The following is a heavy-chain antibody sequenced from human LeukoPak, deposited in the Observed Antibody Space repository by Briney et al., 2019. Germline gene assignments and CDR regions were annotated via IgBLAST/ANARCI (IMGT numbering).Heavy chain of an antibody. J-gene: IGHJ4*02. D-gene: IGHD3-3*01. CDR3: ARDQGDFWSGYGRDY. CDR2: IKQDGSEK. V-gene: IGHV3-7*01. Sequence: GGSRRLSCAAPGFTFSSYWMSWVRQAPGKGLEWVANIKQDGSEKYYVDSVKGRFTISRDNAKNSLYLQMNSLRAEDTAVYYCARDQGDFWSGYGRDYWGQGTLVTVSS. CDR1: GFTFSSYW.